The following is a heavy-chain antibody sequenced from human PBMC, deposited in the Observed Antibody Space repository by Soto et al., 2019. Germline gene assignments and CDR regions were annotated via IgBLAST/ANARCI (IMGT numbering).Heavy chain of an antibody. V-gene: IGHV1-69*13. CDR1: GGTFSSYA. CDR3: ARDYYYDSSGYYWFDP. J-gene: IGHJ5*02. Sequence: SVKVSCKASGGTFSSYAISWVRQAPGQGIEWMGGTIPIFGTANYAQKFQGRVTITADESTSTAYMELSSLRSEDTAVYYCARDYYYDSSGYYWFDPWGQGALVTVSS. CDR2: TIPIFGTA. D-gene: IGHD3-22*01.